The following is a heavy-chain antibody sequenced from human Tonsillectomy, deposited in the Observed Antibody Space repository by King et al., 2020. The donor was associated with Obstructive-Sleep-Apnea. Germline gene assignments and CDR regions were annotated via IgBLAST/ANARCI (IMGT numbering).Heavy chain of an antibody. Sequence: VQLQESGPGLVKPSQTLSLTCAVSGGSISSGGYSWSWSRQPPGKGLEWIGYIYYSGSTYYIPSLKSRVTISVDTSKNQFSLRLSSVTAADTAVYYCARDYDGSGYYGVDPWGQGTLVTVSS. V-gene: IGHV4-30-4*07. CDR3: ARDYDGSGYYGVDP. D-gene: IGHD3-22*01. CDR1: GGSISSGGYS. CDR2: IYYSGST. J-gene: IGHJ5*02.